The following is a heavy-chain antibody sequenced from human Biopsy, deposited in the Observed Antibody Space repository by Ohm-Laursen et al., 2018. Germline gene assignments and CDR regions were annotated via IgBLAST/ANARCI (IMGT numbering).Heavy chain of an antibody. D-gene: IGHD1-26*01. CDR3: ARGPHSGSHSCFDY. CDR2: MNPNSGNT. J-gene: IGHJ4*02. CDR1: GYTFTSYD. V-gene: IGHV1-8*01. Sequence: SVKVSCKASGYTFTSYDINWVRQATGQGLEWMGWMNPNSGNTDYAQKLQGRVTMTTDTSTSTAYMELSSLTTEDTAIYYCARGPHSGSHSCFDYWGRGTLVTVSS.